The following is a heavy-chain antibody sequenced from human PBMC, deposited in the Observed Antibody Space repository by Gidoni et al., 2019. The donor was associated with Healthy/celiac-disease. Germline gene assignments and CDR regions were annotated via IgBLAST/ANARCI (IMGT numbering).Heavy chain of an antibody. Sequence: QVQLVESGGGVVQPGRSLRLSCAASGFTFSSYGMHWVRQAPGKGLEWVAVISYDGSNKYYADSVKGRFTISRDNSKNTLYLQMNSLRAEDTAVYYCALGYNPSGWGFDYWGQGTLVTVSS. CDR3: ALGYNPSGWGFDY. D-gene: IGHD6-25*01. CDR1: GFTFSSYG. CDR2: ISYDGSNK. J-gene: IGHJ4*02. V-gene: IGHV3-30*03.